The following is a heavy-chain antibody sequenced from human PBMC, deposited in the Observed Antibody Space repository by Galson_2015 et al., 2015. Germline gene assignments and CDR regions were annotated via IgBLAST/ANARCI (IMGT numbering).Heavy chain of an antibody. Sequence: SLRLSCAASGFTFSSYEMNWVRQAPGKGLEWVSYISSSGSTIYYADSVKGRFTISRDNAKNSLYLQMNSLRAEDTAVYYCASTTYYDFWSAHDYWGQGTLVTVSS. V-gene: IGHV3-48*03. CDR3: ASTTYYDFWSAHDY. CDR2: ISSSGSTI. J-gene: IGHJ4*02. D-gene: IGHD3-3*01. CDR1: GFTFSSYE.